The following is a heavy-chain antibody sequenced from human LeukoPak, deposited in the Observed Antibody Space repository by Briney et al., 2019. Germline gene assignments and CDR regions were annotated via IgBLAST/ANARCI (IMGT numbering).Heavy chain of an antibody. Sequence: GASVKVSCKPSGYAFTRYDINWVRQAPGEGLERMGWISAYNGNTNYAQKLQGRVTMTTDTSTSTAYMELRSLRSDDTAVYYCASSENWYSSGWYPNDYWGQGTLVTVSS. J-gene: IGHJ4*02. CDR3: ASSENWYSSGWYPNDY. D-gene: IGHD6-19*01. CDR2: ISAYNGNT. CDR1: GYAFTRYD. V-gene: IGHV1-18*01.